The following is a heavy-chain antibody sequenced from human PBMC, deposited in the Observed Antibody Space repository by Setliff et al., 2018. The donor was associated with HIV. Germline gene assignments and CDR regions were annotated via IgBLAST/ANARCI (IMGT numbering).Heavy chain of an antibody. D-gene: IGHD3-3*01. Sequence: GESLKISCRGSGYTFTNYWIGWVRQMPGRGLEWMGIIYPGDSDTRYSPSFEGQVTMSADKSINTAYLQWYSLKASDTAMYYCARQPTDTSGYNNWFDSWGQGTLVTVSS. V-gene: IGHV5-51*01. J-gene: IGHJ5*01. CDR2: IYPGDSDT. CDR3: ARQPTDTSGYNNWFDS. CDR1: GYTFTNYW.